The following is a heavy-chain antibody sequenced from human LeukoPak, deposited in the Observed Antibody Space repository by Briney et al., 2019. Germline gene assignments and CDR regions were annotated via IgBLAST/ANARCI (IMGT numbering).Heavy chain of an antibody. CDR1: GSGFSLSSSGAG. CDR3: ACVTGYSSSWPFDH. V-gene: IGHV2-5*02. CDR2: IYWDGDE. D-gene: IGHD6-13*01. J-gene: IGHJ4*02. Sequence: SGPTLVRPTQTLTLTCAFSGSGFSLSSSGAGVGWLRQPPGKALEWLALIYWDGDERYSPSLKGRLTISRDTSKNHVVLSMINMDPVDTATYFCACVTGYSSSWPFDHWGQGILVTVSS.